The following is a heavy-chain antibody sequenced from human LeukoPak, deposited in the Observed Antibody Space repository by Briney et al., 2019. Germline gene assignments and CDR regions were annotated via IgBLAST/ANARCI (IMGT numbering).Heavy chain of an antibody. Sequence: GASLKVSCKASGYTFTSYYMHWVRQAPGQGFEWMGIINPSGGSTSYPQKFQGRITMTRDTSTSTVYMELSSLRSEDTAAYYCARVESGPDAFDIWGQGTMVTVSS. D-gene: IGHD6-25*01. CDR2: INPSGGST. J-gene: IGHJ3*02. CDR3: ARVESGPDAFDI. CDR1: GYTFTSYY. V-gene: IGHV1-46*01.